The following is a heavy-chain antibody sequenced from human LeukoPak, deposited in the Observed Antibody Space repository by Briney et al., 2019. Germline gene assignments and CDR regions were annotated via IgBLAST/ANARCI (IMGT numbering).Heavy chain of an antibody. Sequence: TGGSLRLSCAGSGFTFSSSAMSRVRQAPGKGLEWVSSMSGRGSGGSTYYADSVKGRFTISRDNSKSTLYLQMNSLRAEDTAVYYCAELGITMIGGVWGKGTTVTISS. CDR1: GFTFSSSA. CDR3: AELGITMIGGV. V-gene: IGHV3-23*01. CDR2: MSGRGSGGST. J-gene: IGHJ6*04. D-gene: IGHD3-10*02.